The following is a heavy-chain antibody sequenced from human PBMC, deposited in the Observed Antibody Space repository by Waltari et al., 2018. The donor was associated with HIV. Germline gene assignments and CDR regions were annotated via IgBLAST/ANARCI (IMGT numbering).Heavy chain of an antibody. CDR2: MNFKSGNT. J-gene: IGHJ6*02. Sequence: QEQLVQSGAEVQKPGASVTVSCKASRRTFASYDINWVRPATGQGREGLGWMNFKSGNTGYAKKFQGRVTLTGNTAITTAYMELYSLTAEDTAVYYCVRVRSCASCAVCPGGGYYYGMDVWGQGTTVTVSS. CDR3: VRVRSCASCAVCPGGGYYYGMDV. V-gene: IGHV1-8*01. CDR1: RRTFASYD. D-gene: IGHD2-21*01.